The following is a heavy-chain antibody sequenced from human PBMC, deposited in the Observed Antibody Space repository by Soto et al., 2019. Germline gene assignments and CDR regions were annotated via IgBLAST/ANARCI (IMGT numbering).Heavy chain of an antibody. CDR3: ARGIMVVVAETGSGWFDP. CDR1: GGSFSGYY. V-gene: IGHV4-34*01. CDR2: INHSGST. D-gene: IGHD2-15*01. J-gene: IGHJ5*02. Sequence: SETLSLTCAVYGGSFSGYYWSWIRQPPGKGLEWIGEINHSGSTNYNPSLKSRVTISVDTSKNQFSLKLSSVTAADTAVYYCARGIMVVVAETGSGWFDPWGQGILVTVSS.